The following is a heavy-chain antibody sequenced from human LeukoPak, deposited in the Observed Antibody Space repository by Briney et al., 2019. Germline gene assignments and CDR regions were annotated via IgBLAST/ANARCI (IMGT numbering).Heavy chain of an antibody. CDR1: GGSISSYY. D-gene: IGHD3-3*01. Sequence: SETLSLTCTVSGGSISSYYWSWIRQPAGKGLEWIGRIYTSGSTNYNPSLKSRVTISVDKSKNQFYLKLSSVTAADTAVYYCAGGRITIFGVVPRHYYYYMDVWGKGTTVTVSS. CDR2: IYTSGST. V-gene: IGHV4-4*07. CDR3: AGGRITIFGVVPRHYYYYMDV. J-gene: IGHJ6*03.